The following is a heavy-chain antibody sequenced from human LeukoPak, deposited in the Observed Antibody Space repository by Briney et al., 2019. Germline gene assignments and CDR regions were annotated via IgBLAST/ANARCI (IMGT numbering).Heavy chain of an antibody. CDR3: ARANPTYNWFDP. CDR1: GGSFSGYY. J-gene: IGHJ5*02. D-gene: IGHD3-16*01. CDR2: INHSGST. V-gene: IGHV4-34*01. Sequence: SETLSLTCAVYGGSFSGYYWSWIRQPPGKGLEWIGEINHSGSTNYNPSPKSRVTISVDTSKNQFSLKLSSVTAADTAVYYCARANPTYNWFDPWGQGTLVTVSS.